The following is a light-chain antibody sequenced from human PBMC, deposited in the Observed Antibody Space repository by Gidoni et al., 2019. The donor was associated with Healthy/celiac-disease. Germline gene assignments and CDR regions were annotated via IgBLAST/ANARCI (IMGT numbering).Light chain of an antibody. CDR1: QNIITW. Sequence: DIQMTQSPSSVSASVGDRVTITCRASQNIITWLACYQQKPGKAPKFLIYGASTLQGGVPSRFSGSGSGTEFTLTISSLQPEDFATYYCQQANSFPITFGQGTRLEL. V-gene: IGKV1-12*01. CDR3: QQANSFPIT. J-gene: IGKJ5*01. CDR2: GAS.